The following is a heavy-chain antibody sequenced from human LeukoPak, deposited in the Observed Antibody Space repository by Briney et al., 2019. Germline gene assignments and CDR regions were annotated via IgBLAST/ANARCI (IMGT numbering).Heavy chain of an antibody. Sequence: GASVKVSCKASGGTFSSYAISWVRQAPGQGLEWMGRIIPILGIANYAQKFQGRVTITADKSTSTAYMELSSLRSEDTAVYYCASGWYQPRGYFDYWGQGTLVTVSS. CDR1: GGTFSSYA. J-gene: IGHJ4*02. CDR3: ASGWYQPRGYFDY. CDR2: IIPILGIA. D-gene: IGHD6-19*01. V-gene: IGHV1-69*04.